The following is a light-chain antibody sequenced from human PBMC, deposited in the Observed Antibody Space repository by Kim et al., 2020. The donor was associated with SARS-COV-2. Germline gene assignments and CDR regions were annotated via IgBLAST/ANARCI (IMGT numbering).Light chain of an antibody. J-gene: IGLJ2*01. Sequence: LGQTIRITCKGGNLRSYTASWYQQKPGQAAVLVIFAKNNRPSGIPDRFSGASSGNTAALTITGAQAEDEADYYCKSRDSSGNRLVFGGGTQLTVL. CDR1: NLRSYT. CDR3: KSRDSSGNRLV. V-gene: IGLV3-19*01. CDR2: AKN.